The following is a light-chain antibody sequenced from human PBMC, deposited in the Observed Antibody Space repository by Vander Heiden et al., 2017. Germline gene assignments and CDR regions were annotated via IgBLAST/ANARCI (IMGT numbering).Light chain of an antibody. V-gene: IGLV2-14*03. CDR3: SSYTSSTTVV. CDR1: SSDIGTYNL. CDR2: DVS. J-gene: IGLJ3*02. Sequence: QSALTQPASVSGSPGQSLTISCTGTSSDIGTYNLVSWYQQHPGKAPKLMIYDVSDRPSGVSDRFSGSKSGNTASLTISGLQAEDEADYYCSSYTSSTTVVFGGGTTLTVL.